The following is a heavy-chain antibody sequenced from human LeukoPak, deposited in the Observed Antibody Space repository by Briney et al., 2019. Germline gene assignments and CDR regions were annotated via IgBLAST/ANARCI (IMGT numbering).Heavy chain of an antibody. V-gene: IGHV3-30*02. CDR2: IPYDGNNK. Sequence: GGSLRLSXAASRFTFSSYGMHWVRQAPGKGLEGVAFIPYDGNNKYYADSVNGRFTISRDNSKNTLYLQMNSLRAEDTAVYYCVKDGDDSGSYLVYWGQGTLVTVSS. CDR3: VKDGDDSGSYLVY. J-gene: IGHJ4*02. D-gene: IGHD1-26*01. CDR1: RFTFSSYG.